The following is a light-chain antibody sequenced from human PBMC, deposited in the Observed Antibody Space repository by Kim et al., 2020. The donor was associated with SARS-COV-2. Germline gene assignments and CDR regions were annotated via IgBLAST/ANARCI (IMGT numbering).Light chain of an antibody. CDR3: GTWDSSLSANVV. J-gene: IGLJ2*01. CDR1: RSNMGNNY. Sequence: QHVTISCSGGRSNMGNNYVSWYQQLPGTAPKLLIYGNNKRPSGIPDRFAGSKSGTSATLGITGLQTGDEADYYCGTWDSSLSANVVFGGGTQLTVL. CDR2: GNN. V-gene: IGLV1-51*01.